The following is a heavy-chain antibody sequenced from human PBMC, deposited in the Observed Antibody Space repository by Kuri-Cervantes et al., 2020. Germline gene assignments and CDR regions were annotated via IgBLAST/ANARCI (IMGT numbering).Heavy chain of an antibody. CDR2: IYYSGST. J-gene: IGHJ6*02. Sequence: GSLRLSCTVSGCSISSSSYYWGWIRQPPGKGLVWIGRIYYSGSTYYNPSLKSGVTISVDTPKNQFSLKLSSVTAADTAVYYCARRGAGFPYYYYGMDVWGQGTTVTVSS. V-gene: IGHV4-39*01. CDR3: ARRGAGFPYYYYGMDV. D-gene: IGHD3-9*01. CDR1: GCSISSSSYY.